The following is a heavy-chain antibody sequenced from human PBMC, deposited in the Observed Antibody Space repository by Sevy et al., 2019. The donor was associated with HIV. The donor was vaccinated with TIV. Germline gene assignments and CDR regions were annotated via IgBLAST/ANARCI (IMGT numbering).Heavy chain of an antibody. J-gene: IGHJ4*02. D-gene: IGHD6-19*01. CDR2: IHYSGST. CDR3: ARGRSAVATYYTWSTVAGYYFDY. V-gene: IGHV4-31*03. CDR1: GDSISSGANY. Sequence: SETLSLTCTVSGDSISSGANYWGWIRQHPVKGLEWIGYIHYSGSTYDNPSLKSRITMSVDTSKNQFSLKLRSVTAADTAVYYCARGRSAVATYYTWSTVAGYYFDYWGQGTLATVSS.